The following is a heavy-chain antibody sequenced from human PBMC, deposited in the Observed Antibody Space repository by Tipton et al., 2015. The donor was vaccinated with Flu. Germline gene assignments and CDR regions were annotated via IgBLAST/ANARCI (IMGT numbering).Heavy chain of an antibody. D-gene: IGHD3-10*01. CDR1: GGSISSYY. Sequence: TPSLTCTVSGGSISSYYWSWIRQPAGKGLEWIGRIDSSGSTNYNLSLEGRVTMSVDTSKNQFSLKLSSVTAAHTAEYHCARGSGSGRYVIFDFWGQGTLVTVSS. J-gene: IGHJ4*02. V-gene: IGHV4-4*07. CDR2: IDSSGST. CDR3: ARGSGSGRYVIFDF.